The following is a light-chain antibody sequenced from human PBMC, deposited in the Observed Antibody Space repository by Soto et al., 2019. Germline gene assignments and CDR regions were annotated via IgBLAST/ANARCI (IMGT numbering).Light chain of an antibody. Sequence: QSALTQPASVSGSPGQSITISCTGTSSDVGGYNDVSWYQQHPGKAPKLMIYDVSNRPSGVSNRFSGSKSGNTASLPISGLQAEDEADYSCSSYTSSSTLVFGGGTKLTVL. J-gene: IGLJ2*01. CDR3: SSYTSSSTLV. CDR2: DVS. CDR1: SSDVGGYND. V-gene: IGLV2-14*01.